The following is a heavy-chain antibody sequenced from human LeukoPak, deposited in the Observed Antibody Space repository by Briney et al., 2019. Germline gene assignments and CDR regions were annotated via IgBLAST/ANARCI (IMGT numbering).Heavy chain of an antibody. CDR2: ISAYNGNT. D-gene: IGHD3-3*01. J-gene: IGHJ3*02. Sequence: ASVKVSCKASGYTFTSYGISWVRQAPGQGLECMGWISAYNGNTNYAQRLQGRVTMHTDTSTSTAYMELRSLRSDDTAVYCCARDIVRFAGGAFDIWGQGTMVTVSS. V-gene: IGHV1-18*01. CDR1: GYTFTSYG. CDR3: ARDIVRFAGGAFDI.